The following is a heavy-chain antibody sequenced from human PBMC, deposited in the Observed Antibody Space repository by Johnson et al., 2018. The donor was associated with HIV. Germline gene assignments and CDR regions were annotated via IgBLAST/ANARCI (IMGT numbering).Heavy chain of an antibody. Sequence: QEKLVESGGGLVQPGGSLRLSCAASGFTFSSYWMHWVRQAPGKGLEWVAFIRYNGSNKYYADSVKGRFTISRDKSKNTLYLQMNSLRVEETARYYCARGPILGWLSGDGFDMWGQGTMVTVSS. CDR2: IRYNGSNK. D-gene: IGHD3-3*01. J-gene: IGHJ3*02. V-gene: IGHV3-30*02. CDR1: GFTFSSYW. CDR3: ARGPILGWLSGDGFDM.